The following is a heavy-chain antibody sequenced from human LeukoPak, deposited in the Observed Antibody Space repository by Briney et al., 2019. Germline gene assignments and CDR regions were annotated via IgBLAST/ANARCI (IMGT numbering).Heavy chain of an antibody. CDR2: ISWDGGIT. Sequence: GGSLRLSCAASGFTFHHYSMHWVRQPPGKGLEWVSLISWDGGITYYADSVRGRFTISRDNAKNSLHLQMNSLRAEDTAVYYCAREGIVVSPAIDYWGQGTLVTVSS. V-gene: IGHV3-43*01. J-gene: IGHJ4*02. CDR3: AREGIVVSPAIDY. D-gene: IGHD2-2*01. CDR1: GFTFHHYS.